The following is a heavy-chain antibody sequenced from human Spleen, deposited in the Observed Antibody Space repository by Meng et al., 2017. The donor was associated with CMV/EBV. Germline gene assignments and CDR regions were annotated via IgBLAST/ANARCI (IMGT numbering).Heavy chain of an antibody. Sequence: SETLSLTCTVSGGSISSTNYYWAWIRQPPGKGLEWIGNIYYSGRSSYTPSPKSRVTISVDTSKNQFSLKLSSVTAADTAVYYCARGPIDSGGYYQFDYWGQGTLVTVSS. J-gene: IGHJ4*02. CDR2: IYYSGRS. CDR3: ARGPIDSGGYYQFDY. D-gene: IGHD3-22*01. V-gene: IGHV4-39*07. CDR1: GGSISSTNYY.